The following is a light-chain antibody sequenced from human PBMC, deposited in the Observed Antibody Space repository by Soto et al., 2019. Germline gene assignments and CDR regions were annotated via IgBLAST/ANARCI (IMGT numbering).Light chain of an antibody. J-gene: IGLJ1*01. CDR1: SSDGGSYNR. Sequence: QSALTQPPSVSGSPGQSVTISCTGTSSDGGSYNRVSWYQQPPGTAPKLMIYEVTNRPSGVPDRFSGSKSGNTASLTISGLQAEDEDDYYCSSYTSSSTYVFGTGTQLTVL. CDR3: SSYTSSSTYV. CDR2: EVT. V-gene: IGLV2-18*02.